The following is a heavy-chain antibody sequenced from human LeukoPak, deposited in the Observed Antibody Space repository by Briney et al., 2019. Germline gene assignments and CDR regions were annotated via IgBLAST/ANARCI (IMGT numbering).Heavy chain of an antibody. Sequence: SVKVSCKASGGTFSSYAISWVRQAPGQGLEWMGGIIPIFGTANYAQKFQGRVTITADESTSTAYMELSSLRSEDTAVCYCARGKWFGELLKWFDPWGQGTLVTVSS. CDR3: ARGKWFGELLKWFDP. CDR2: IIPIFGTA. J-gene: IGHJ5*02. V-gene: IGHV1-69*13. CDR1: GGTFSSYA. D-gene: IGHD3-10*01.